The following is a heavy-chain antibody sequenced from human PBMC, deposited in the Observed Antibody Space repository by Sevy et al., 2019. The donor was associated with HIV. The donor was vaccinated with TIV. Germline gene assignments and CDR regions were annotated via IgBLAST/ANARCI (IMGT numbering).Heavy chain of an antibody. D-gene: IGHD3-22*01. CDR1: GYTLTQVS. V-gene: IGHV1-24*01. J-gene: IGHJ4*02. CDR3: ATTKDYYDSSGCPFDY. CDR2: FDPGDGET. Sequence: ASVKVSCKVSGYTLTQVSMHWVRQAPGEGLEWMGSFDPGDGETIYAQKFQGRVTMTEDTSTDTAYMELNSLRSEDTAVYFCATTKDYYDSSGCPFDYWGQGTLVTVSS.